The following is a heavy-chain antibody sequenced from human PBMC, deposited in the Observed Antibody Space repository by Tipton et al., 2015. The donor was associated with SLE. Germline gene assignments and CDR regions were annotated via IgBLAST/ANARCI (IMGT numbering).Heavy chain of an antibody. V-gene: IGHV4-4*08. D-gene: IGHD1-26*01. Sequence: LRLSCTVSGASVSSFCWNWIRQSPGKGLEWIACVCNSVSTNYDPSLKSRGTISVDTSKNHFSLELTSVTAADTAVYYCAKDSGTYYFDFWGQGVLVNVSS. CDR2: VCNSVST. CDR1: GASVSSFC. CDR3: AKDSGTYYFDF. J-gene: IGHJ4*02.